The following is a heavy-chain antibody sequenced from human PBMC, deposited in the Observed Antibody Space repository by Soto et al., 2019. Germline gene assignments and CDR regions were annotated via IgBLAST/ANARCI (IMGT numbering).Heavy chain of an antibody. D-gene: IGHD3-10*01. CDR1: GGSISSYY. CDR3: ASITMVRGVIFDY. CDR2: IYYSGST. V-gene: IGHV4-59*01. Sequence: PSETLSLTCTVSGGSISSYYWSWIRQPPGKGLEWVGYIYYSGSTNYNPSLKSRVTISVDTSKNQFSLKLSSVTAADTAVYYCASITMVRGVIFDYWGQGTLVTVS. J-gene: IGHJ4*02.